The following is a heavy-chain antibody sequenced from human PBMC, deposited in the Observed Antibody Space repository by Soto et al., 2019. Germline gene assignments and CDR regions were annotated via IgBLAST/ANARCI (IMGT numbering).Heavy chain of an antibody. CDR2: ISGSGGST. J-gene: IGHJ6*02. CDR1: GFTFSTYA. V-gene: IGHV3-23*01. D-gene: IGHD2-2*01. Sequence: EVQLLESGGGLVQPGGSLRLSCAASGFTFSTYAIHWVRQAPGKGLEWVSGISGSGGSTYYADSVKGRFTITRDNSKNTLSLQMKRLRAEDTAVYYCVRGCSSTSFNSFSDGMDVWGQGTTVTVSS. CDR3: VRGCSSTSFNSFSDGMDV.